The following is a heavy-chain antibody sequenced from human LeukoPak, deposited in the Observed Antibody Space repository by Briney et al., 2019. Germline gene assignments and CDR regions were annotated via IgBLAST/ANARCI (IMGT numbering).Heavy chain of an antibody. J-gene: IGHJ6*02. D-gene: IGHD4-17*01. V-gene: IGHV1-69*04. CDR2: IIPILGIA. CDR1: GGTFSSYA. Sequence: GSSVKVSCKAPGGTFSSYAISWVRQAPGQGLEWMGRIIPILGIANYAQKFQGRVTITADKSTSTAYMELSSLRSEDTAVYYCASPTTPRYYYGMDVWGQGTTVTVSS. CDR3: ASPTTPRYYYGMDV.